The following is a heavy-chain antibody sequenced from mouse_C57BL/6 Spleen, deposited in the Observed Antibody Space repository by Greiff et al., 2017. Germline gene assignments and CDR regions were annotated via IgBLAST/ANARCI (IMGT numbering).Heavy chain of an antibody. CDR3: ARNYLITTDWYFDV. CDR1: GFSLTSYA. J-gene: IGHJ1*03. V-gene: IGHV2-9-1*01. CDR2: IWTGGGT. Sequence: VKLVESGPGLVAPSQSLSITCTVSGFSLTSYAISWVRQPPGKGLEWLGVIWTGGGTNYNSALKSRLSISKGNSKSQVFLKMNSLQTDDTARYYCARNYLITTDWYFDVWGTGTTVTVSS. D-gene: IGHD1-1*01.